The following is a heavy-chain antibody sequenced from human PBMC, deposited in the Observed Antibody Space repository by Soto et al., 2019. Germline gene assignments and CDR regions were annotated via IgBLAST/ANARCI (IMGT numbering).Heavy chain of an antibody. CDR2: IGGSGGST. V-gene: IGHV3-23*01. J-gene: IGHJ6*02. CDR3: AKEGRFMFRGVINYYYGMDV. Sequence: GGSLRLSCAASGFTFSSYAMSWVRQAPGKGLEWVSAIGGSGGSTYYADSVKGRFTISRDNSKNTLYLQMNSLRAEDTAVYYCAKEGRFMFRGVINYYYGMDVWGQGTTVTVSS. CDR1: GFTFSSYA. D-gene: IGHD3-10*01.